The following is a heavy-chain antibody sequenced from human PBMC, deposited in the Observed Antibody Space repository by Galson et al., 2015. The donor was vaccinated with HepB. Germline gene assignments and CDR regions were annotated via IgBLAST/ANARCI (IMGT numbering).Heavy chain of an antibody. V-gene: IGHV3-23*01. Sequence: SLRLSCAASGFTFGTYGMSWVRQAPGKGLEWASAIGGSGGSTYYADSVKGRVTISRDNSENTLDLPTQSLRGEDTAVYYCVKGRDDDPIPDAFDIWGQGTVVTVSS. CDR3: VKGRDDDPIPDAFDI. J-gene: IGHJ3*02. CDR2: IGGSGGST. CDR1: GFTFGTYG. D-gene: IGHD1-1*01.